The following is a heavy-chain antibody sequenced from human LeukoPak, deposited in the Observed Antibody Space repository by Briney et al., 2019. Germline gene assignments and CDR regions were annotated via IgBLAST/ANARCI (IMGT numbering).Heavy chain of an antibody. D-gene: IGHD7-27*01. V-gene: IGHV4-59*01. J-gene: IGHJ4*02. CDR1: GGSFNYYY. CDR3: ARETPGAGHFDY. Sequence: SETLSLTCTVSGGSFNYYYWMWIRQPPGKGLEWIGYIYYSGGTHYNPSLKGRVTMLVDTSKNQFSLKLTAVTAADTAVYYCARETPGAGHFDYWGQGSLVNVSS. CDR2: IYYSGGT.